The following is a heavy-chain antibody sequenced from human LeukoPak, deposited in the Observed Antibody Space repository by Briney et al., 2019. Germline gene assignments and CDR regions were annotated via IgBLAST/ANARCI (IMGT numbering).Heavy chain of an antibody. V-gene: IGHV4-4*07. Sequence: SETLSLTCTVSGASISSYYWSWIRQPAGKGLEWIGRIYTSGSTNYNPSLKSRVTMSVDTSKNQFSLKLSSVTAADTAVYYCARDRAAAGNYYMDVWGKGTTVTVSS. J-gene: IGHJ6*03. CDR2: IYTSGST. D-gene: IGHD6-13*01. CDR3: ARDRAAAGNYYMDV. CDR1: GASISSYY.